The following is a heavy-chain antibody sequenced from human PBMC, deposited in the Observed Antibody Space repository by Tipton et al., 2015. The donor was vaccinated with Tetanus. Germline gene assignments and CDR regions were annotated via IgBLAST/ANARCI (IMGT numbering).Heavy chain of an antibody. Sequence: TLSLTCTVSGGSITPYYWSWIRQPPGKGLEWIGYIYYSGSTNYNPSLKSRVTISVDTSKNQFSLNLSSVTAADTAVYYCARGTTLDYWGQGTLVTVSS. V-gene: IGHV4-59*07. D-gene: IGHD4-11*01. CDR2: IYYSGST. CDR1: GGSITPYY. CDR3: ARGTTLDY. J-gene: IGHJ4*02.